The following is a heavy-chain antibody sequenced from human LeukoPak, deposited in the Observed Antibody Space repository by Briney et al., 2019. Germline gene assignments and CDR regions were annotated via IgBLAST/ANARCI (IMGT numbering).Heavy chain of an antibody. CDR3: ARASGIYDILTGYSDY. V-gene: IGHV3-30-3*01. CDR2: ISYDGSSK. D-gene: IGHD3-9*01. J-gene: IGHJ4*02. CDR1: GFTFSTYA. Sequence: GGSLRLSCVASGFTFSTYAMHWVRQAPGKGLEWVAVISYDGSSKYYVDSVKGRFTISRDNSRNTLYLQMNSLRAEDTAIYYCARASGIYDILTGYSDYWGQGTLVTVSS.